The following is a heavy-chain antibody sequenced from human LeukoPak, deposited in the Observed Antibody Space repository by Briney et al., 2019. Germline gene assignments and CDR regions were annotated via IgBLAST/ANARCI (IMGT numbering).Heavy chain of an antibody. V-gene: IGHV1-8*01. Sequence: GASVKVSCKASGYTFTSYDTNWVRQATGQGLEWMGWMNPNSGNTGYAQKFQGRVTMTKNTSISTAYMELSSLRSEDTAVYYCARGPYDYGGNPWDYWGQGTLVTVSS. CDR2: MNPNSGNT. CDR3: ARGPYDYGGNPWDY. CDR1: GYTFTSYD. D-gene: IGHD4-23*01. J-gene: IGHJ4*02.